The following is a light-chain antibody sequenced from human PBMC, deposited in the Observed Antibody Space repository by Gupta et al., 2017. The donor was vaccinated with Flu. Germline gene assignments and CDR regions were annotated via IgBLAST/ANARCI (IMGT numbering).Light chain of an antibody. Sequence: VTPGEAASISCRSSQRLLRSNGYNYLTWFRQKPGQSPQLLIYLGSTRASGVPDRFSGSGSGTDFTLEISGVEAEDVGVYYCMQGLQSPYTFGQGTQLEIK. CDR3: MQGLQSPYT. V-gene: IGKV2-28*01. J-gene: IGKJ2*01. CDR2: LGS. CDR1: QRLLRSNGYNY.